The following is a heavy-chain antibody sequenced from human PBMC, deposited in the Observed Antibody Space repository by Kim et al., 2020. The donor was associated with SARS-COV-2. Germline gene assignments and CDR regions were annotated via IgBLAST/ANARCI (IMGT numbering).Heavy chain of an antibody. CDR2: MYYSGTT. D-gene: IGHD3-10*01. Sequence: SETLSLTCTVFGGSISSSSFYWGWIRQPPGKGLEWIGSMYYSGTTYYNPSLKSRLAISIDTASNQFSLKVNSVTAADTAVYYCYSGSYYSAASWGQGTLVTVSS. CDR1: GGSISSSSFY. CDR3: YSGSYYSAAS. V-gene: IGHV4-39*07. J-gene: IGHJ5*02.